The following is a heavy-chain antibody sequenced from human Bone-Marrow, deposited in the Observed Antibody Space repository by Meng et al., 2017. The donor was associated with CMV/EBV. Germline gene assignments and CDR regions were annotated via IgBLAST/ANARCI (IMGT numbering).Heavy chain of an antibody. Sequence: ETLFLTCAASGFTFSSYSMNWVRQAPGKGLEWVSSISSSSSYIYYADSVKGRFTISRDNAKNSLYLQMHSLRAEDTAVYYCASYHPNYVWGSYRYTWFDPWGQGTLVTVSS. D-gene: IGHD3-16*02. J-gene: IGHJ5*02. CDR2: ISSSSSYI. CDR3: ASYHPNYVWGSYRYTWFDP. CDR1: GFTFSSYS. V-gene: IGHV3-21*01.